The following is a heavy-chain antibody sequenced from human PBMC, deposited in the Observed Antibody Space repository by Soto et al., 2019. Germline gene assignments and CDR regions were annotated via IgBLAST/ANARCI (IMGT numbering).Heavy chain of an antibody. V-gene: IGHV3-33*01. D-gene: IGHD6-13*01. CDR3: ARDLAAGGKGRYYYYYYGMDV. J-gene: IGHJ6*02. CDR1: GFTFSSYG. Sequence: QVQLVESGGGVVQPGRSLRLSCAASGFTFSSYGMHWVRQAPGKGLEWVAVIWYDGSNKYYADSVKGRFTVSRDNSKNTLYLQMNSLRAEDTAVYYCARDLAAGGKGRYYYYYYGMDVWGQGTTVTVSS. CDR2: IWYDGSNK.